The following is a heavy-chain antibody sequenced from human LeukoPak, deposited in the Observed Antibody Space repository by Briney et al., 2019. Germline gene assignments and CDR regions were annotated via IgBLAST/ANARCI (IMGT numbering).Heavy chain of an antibody. V-gene: IGHV4-59*01. CDR2: IYYSGST. Sequence: KPSETLSLTGTVSGGSISSYYWSWIRQPPGKGLEWIGYIYYSGSTNYNPSLKSRVTISVDTSKNQFSLKLSSVTAADTAVYYCARGYYGSGSYYYWGQGTLVTVSS. D-gene: IGHD3-10*01. CDR1: GGSISSYY. CDR3: ARGYYGSGSYYY. J-gene: IGHJ4*02.